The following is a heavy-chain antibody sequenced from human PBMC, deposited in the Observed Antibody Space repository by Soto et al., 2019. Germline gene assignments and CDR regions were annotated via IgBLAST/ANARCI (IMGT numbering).Heavy chain of an antibody. D-gene: IGHD4-17*01. J-gene: IGHJ4*02. CDR2: ISSNGGST. V-gene: IGHV3-64D*06. CDR3: VKGLHNYGGNSGGDY. Sequence: EVQLVESGGGLVQPGGSLRLSCSASGFTFSSYAMHWVRQAPGKGLEYVSAISSNGGSTYYADSVKGRFTISRDNSKNTLYLQMSSLRAEDTAVYYCVKGLHNYGGNSGGDYWGQGTLVTVSS. CDR1: GFTFSSYA.